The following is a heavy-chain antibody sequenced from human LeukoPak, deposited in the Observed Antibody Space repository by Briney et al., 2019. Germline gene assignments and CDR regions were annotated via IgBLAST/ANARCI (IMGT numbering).Heavy chain of an antibody. CDR1: GYTFTSYG. D-gene: IGHD4-17*01. CDR2: ISAYNGNT. J-gene: IGHJ4*02. Sequence: ASVKVSCKASGYTFTSYGLSWVRQAPGQGLERMGWISAYNGNTNYAQKLQGRVTMTTDTSTSTAYMELRSLRSDDTAVYYCARDTALAVTLDYWGQGTLVTVSS. CDR3: ARDTALAVTLDY. V-gene: IGHV1-18*01.